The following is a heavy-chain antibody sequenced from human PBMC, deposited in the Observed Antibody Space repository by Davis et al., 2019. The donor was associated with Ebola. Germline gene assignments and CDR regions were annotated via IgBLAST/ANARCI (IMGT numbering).Heavy chain of an antibody. Sequence: GESLKISCAASGFTFSSYSMNWVRQAPGKGLEWVSYISSSSSTIYYADSVKGRFTISRDNAKNSLYLQMNSLRAEDTAVYYCARVVGRGVGRYYYDSLGPEVCDYWGQGTLVTVSS. CDR2: ISSSSSTI. CDR1: GFTFSSYS. CDR3: ARVVGRGVGRYYYDSLGPEVCDY. J-gene: IGHJ4*02. D-gene: IGHD3-22*01. V-gene: IGHV3-48*01.